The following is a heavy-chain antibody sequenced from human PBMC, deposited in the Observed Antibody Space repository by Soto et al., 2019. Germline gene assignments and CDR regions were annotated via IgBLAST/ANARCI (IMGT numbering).Heavy chain of an antibody. D-gene: IGHD1-26*01. V-gene: IGHV3-21*01. CDR2: ISSSSSYI. J-gene: IGHJ4*02. CDR1: GFTFSSYS. CDR3: ARDTIVGASSFDY. Sequence: EVQLVESGGGLVKPGGSLRLSCAASGFTFSSYSMNWVRQAPGKGLEWASSISSSSSYIYYADSVKGRFTISRDNAKNSLYLQMNSLRAEDTAVYYCARDTIVGASSFDYWGQGTLVTVSS.